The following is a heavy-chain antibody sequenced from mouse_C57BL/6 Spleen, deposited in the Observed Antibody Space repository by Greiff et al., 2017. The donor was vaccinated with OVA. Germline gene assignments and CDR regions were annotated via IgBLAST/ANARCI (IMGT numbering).Heavy chain of an antibody. CDR2: IYPGSGNT. CDR3: PFITTVVATDYYAMDY. V-gene: IGHV1-66*01. CDR1: GYSFTSYY. J-gene: IGHJ4*01. Sequence: VKLMESGPELVKPGASVKISCKASGYSFTSYYIHWVKQRPGQGLEWIGWIYPGSGNTKYNEKFKGKATLTADTSSSTAYMQLSSLTSEDSAVYYCPFITTVVATDYYAMDYWGQGTSVTVSS. D-gene: IGHD1-1*01.